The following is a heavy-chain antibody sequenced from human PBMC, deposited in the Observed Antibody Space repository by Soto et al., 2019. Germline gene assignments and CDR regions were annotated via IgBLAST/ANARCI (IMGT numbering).Heavy chain of an antibody. CDR1: GGSFSGYY. CDR3: ARALGNRPTDY. V-gene: IGHV4-34*01. Sequence: SETLSLTCAVYGGSFSGYYWSWIRQPPGKGLEWIGEINHSGSTNYNPSLKSRVTISVDTSKNQFSLKLSSVTAVDTAVYYCARALGNRPTDYWGQGTLVTVSS. J-gene: IGHJ4*02. CDR2: INHSGST. D-gene: IGHD4-4*01.